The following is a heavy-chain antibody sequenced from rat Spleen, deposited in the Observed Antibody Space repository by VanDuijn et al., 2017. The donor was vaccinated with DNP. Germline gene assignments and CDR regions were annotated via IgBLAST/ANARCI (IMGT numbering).Heavy chain of an antibody. D-gene: IGHD1-12*02. CDR2: ISSSGGST. V-gene: IGHV5-31*01. CDR3: TRVGDYHDGGDGDVLDA. J-gene: IGHJ4*01. CDR1: GFTFNNYW. Sequence: EVQLVESGGDLVQPGRSLKVSCVVSGFTFNNYWMTWIRQVPGKGLEWVASISSSGGSTYYPDSVKGRFTVSRDDVKNTLYLQMNSLRSEDTATYYCTRVGDYHDGGDGDVLDAWGQGTSVTVSS.